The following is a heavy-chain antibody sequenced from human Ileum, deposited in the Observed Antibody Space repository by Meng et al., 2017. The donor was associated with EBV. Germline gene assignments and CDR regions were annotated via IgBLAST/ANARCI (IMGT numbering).Heavy chain of an antibody. CDR3: ATYEKGAAGKGY. CDR2: IDYGGST. V-gene: IGHV4-30-4*01. Sequence: VQLQESGPGVVTTSQILSLTCAVSARYISSGAYHWSWIRQPPGKGLEWMGFIDYGGSTYSNPSLKSRVTMSIDTSNNQFSLRLFSVTAADTAVDYCATYEKGAAGKGYWCQGTLVTVSS. D-gene: IGHD6-13*01. CDR1: ARYISSGAYH. J-gene: IGHJ4*02.